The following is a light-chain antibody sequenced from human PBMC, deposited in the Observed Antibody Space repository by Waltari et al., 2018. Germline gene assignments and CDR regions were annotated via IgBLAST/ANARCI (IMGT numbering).Light chain of an antibody. CDR2: GAL. CDR1: QSVSSN. V-gene: IGKV3-15*01. CDR3: QQYNNWPAWT. Sequence: EIVMMQSPATLSVSPGERATLSCRASQSVSSNLAWYQQKRGQSPRLLIYGALTRATGIPARFSGSGSGTEFTLTISSMQSEDFAVYYCQQYNNWPAWTFGQGTKVEI. J-gene: IGKJ1*01.